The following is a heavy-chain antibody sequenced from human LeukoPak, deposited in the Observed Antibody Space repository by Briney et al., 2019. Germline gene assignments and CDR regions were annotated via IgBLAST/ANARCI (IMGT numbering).Heavy chain of an antibody. V-gene: IGHV4-34*01. J-gene: IGHJ5*02. CDR1: GGSFSGYY. CDR2: INHSGST. CDR3: ARGRNSSSWYARRWFDP. Sequence: SETLSFTCAVYGGSFSGYYWSWIRQPPGKGLEWIGEINHSGSTNYNPSLKSRVTISVDTSKNQFSLKLSSVTAADTAVYYCARGRNSSSWYARRWFDPWGQGTLVTVSS. D-gene: IGHD6-13*01.